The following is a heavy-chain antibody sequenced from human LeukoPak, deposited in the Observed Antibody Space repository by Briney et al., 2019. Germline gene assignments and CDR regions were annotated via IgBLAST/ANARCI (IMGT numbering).Heavy chain of an antibody. V-gene: IGHV3-9*01. D-gene: IGHD3-22*01. CDR3: AKDIDDSSGYYDY. Sequence: GGSLRLSCAASGFTFDDYAMHWVRQAPGKGLEWVSGISWNSGSIGYADSVKGRFTISRDNAKNSLYLQVNSLRAEDTALYYCAKDIDDSSGYYDYWGQGTLVTVSS. CDR1: GFTFDDYA. CDR2: ISWNSGSI. J-gene: IGHJ4*02.